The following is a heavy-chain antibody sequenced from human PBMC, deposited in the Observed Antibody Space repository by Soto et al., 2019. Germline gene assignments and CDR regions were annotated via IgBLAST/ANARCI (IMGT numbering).Heavy chain of an antibody. D-gene: IGHD3-10*01. J-gene: IGHJ4*02. CDR2: ISSNGGST. CDR1: GFTFSSYA. Sequence: GGSLRLSCAASGFTFSSYAMHWVRQAPGKGLEYVSAISSNGGSTYYANSVKGRFTISRDNSKNTLCLQMGSLRAEDMAVYYCARDQYYGSGSYYPGGFDYWGQGTLVTVSS. V-gene: IGHV3-64*01. CDR3: ARDQYYGSGSYYPGGFDY.